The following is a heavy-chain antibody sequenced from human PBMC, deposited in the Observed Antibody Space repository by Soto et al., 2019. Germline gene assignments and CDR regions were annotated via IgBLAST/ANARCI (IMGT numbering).Heavy chain of an antibody. D-gene: IGHD6-13*01. CDR3: AIVAGIAGGPDYYYCGMDV. J-gene: IGHJ6*02. Sequence: GASVKVSCKASGGTFSSYAISWVRQAPGQGLEWMGGIIPIFGTANYAQKFPGRVTITADKSTSTAYMELSSLRSEDTAVYYGAIVAGIAGGPDYYYCGMDVWGQGTTVTVSS. CDR1: GGTFSSYA. V-gene: IGHV1-69*06. CDR2: IIPIFGTA.